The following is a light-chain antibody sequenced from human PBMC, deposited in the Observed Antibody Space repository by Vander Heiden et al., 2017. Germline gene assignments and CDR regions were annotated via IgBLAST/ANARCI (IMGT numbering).Light chain of an antibody. CDR3: QQSYSTLLA. CDR2: AAS. Sequence: DIQMTQSPSSLSASVGDRVTITCRASQSISSYLNWYQQKPGKAPKLLIYAASSLQSGVPSRFSGSGSGTDFTLTISNLQPEDFATYYCQQSYSTLLAFGQGSKVEIK. J-gene: IGKJ1*01. V-gene: IGKV1-39*01. CDR1: QSISSY.